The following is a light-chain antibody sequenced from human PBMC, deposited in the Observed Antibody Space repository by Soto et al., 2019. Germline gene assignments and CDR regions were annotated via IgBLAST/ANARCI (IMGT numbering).Light chain of an antibody. CDR3: KQYGSSPYT. CDR1: QSVSSSY. J-gene: IGKJ2*01. V-gene: IGKV3-20*01. Sequence: EIVLTQSPGTLSLSPGERATLSCRASQSVSSSYLAWYQQKPGQAPRFLIYGASSRATGIPDRFSGSGSGTDFTLTISRLEPEDFAVYYCKQYGSSPYTFGQGTNLEIK. CDR2: GAS.